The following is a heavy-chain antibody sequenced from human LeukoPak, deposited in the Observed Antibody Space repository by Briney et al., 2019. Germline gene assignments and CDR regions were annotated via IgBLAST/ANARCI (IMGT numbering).Heavy chain of an antibody. J-gene: IGHJ3*02. CDR2: IYTRGST. CDR3: ARGRYCSADICSGGDAFDI. D-gene: IGHD2-15*01. Sequence: SETLSLTCTVSGGSINNYYWSWIRQPAGKGLEWIGRIYTRGSTNYNPSLKSRVTLSVDTSKNQFSLKLSSVTAADTAVYYCARGRYCSADICSGGDAFDIWGQGTMVSVSS. V-gene: IGHV4-4*07. CDR1: GGSINNYY.